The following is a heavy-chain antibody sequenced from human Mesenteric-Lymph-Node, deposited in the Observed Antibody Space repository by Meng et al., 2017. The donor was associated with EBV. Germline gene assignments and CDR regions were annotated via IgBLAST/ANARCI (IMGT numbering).Heavy chain of an antibody. D-gene: IGHD6-6*01. CDR2: INHSRST. V-gene: IGHV4-34*01. CDR3: ARGPYSSYDY. CDR1: GGSYSRYY. Sequence: QLQQCGSVLLKPSASLSLTCAVYGGSYSRYYWSWIRPPPRKGLVCIGEINHSRSTIYNPSLTSRVPISVDTSKNQFSLTLSSVTAADTAVYYCARGPYSSYDYWGQGTLVTVSS. J-gene: IGHJ4*02.